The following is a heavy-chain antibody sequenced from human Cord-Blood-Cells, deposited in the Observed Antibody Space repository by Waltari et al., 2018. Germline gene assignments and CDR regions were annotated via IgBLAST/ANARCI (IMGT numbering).Heavy chain of an antibody. CDR3: ARRSGYYTDY. CDR1: GGSISSSSYY. V-gene: IGHV4-39*01. D-gene: IGHD3-3*01. CDR2: NYYSGST. Sequence: QLQLQESGPGLVKPSETLSLTCTVSGGSISSSSYYWGWLRQPLGKELEWIGSNYYSGSTYYNPSLKSRVTISVDTSKNQFSLKLSSVTAADTAVYYCARRSGYYTDYWGQGTLVTVSS. J-gene: IGHJ4*02.